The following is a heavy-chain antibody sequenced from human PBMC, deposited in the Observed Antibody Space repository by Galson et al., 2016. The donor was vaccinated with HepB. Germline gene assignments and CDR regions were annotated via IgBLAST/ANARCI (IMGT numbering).Heavy chain of an antibody. V-gene: IGHV1-69*04. CDR3: ARDAVAVAGTLHFYFYGMDV. J-gene: IGHJ6*02. CDR1: GGTFSSYA. D-gene: IGHD6-19*01. CDR2: IDPILGMS. Sequence: SVKVSCKASGGTFSSYAFSWVRQAPGQGLEWMGRIDPILGMSNYAQKFQGRVTITADKSTSTVNMELSSLRSEDTAVYYCARDAVAVAGTLHFYFYGMDVWGQGTLVSVSS.